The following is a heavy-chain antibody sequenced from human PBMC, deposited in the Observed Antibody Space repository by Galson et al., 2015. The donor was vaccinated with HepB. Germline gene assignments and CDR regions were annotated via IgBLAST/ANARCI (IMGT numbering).Heavy chain of an antibody. D-gene: IGHD3-10*01. Sequence: SVKVSCKASGYTFTSYYMHWVRQAPGQGLEWMGIINPSGGSTSYAQKFQGRVTMTRDTSTSTVYMELSSLRSEDTAVYYCARDAALMVRGVIPHYYFDYWGQGTLVTVSS. J-gene: IGHJ4*02. V-gene: IGHV1-46*01. CDR2: INPSGGST. CDR1: GYTFTSYY. CDR3: ARDAALMVRGVIPHYYFDY.